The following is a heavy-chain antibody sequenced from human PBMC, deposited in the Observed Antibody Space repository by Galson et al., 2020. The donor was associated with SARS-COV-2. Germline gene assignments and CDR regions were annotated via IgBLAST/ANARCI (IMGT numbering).Heavy chain of an antibody. D-gene: IGHD2-21*01. J-gene: IGHJ4*02. CDR2: IYWDGEE. CDR3: AHSTRRAQCEGGNCYYFDD. V-gene: IGHV2-5*02. Sequence: ESGPTLVKPTQTLTLTCSFSGFSLKTDGVGVGWIRQPPGEALEWLALIYWDGEERYSPSLKNRITIVKDTSRNQIILVMTNMDPEDTGTYYCAHSTRRAQCEGGNCYYFDDWGQGTMVVVSS. CDR1: GFSLKTDGVG.